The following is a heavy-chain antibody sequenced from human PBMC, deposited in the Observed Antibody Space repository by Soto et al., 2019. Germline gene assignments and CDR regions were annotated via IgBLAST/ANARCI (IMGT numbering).Heavy chain of an antibody. CDR1: GDTVTKYG. CDR3: ARATSIAVAGKET. D-gene: IGHD6-19*01. Sequence: QVQLVQSGGEVKKPGASVKVSCKASGDTVTKYGISWVRQAPGQGLEWLGWISFYNGHTNYALKFQERITFTTDTSTSTASMELRSLTSDDTAVYYCARATSIAVAGKETWGQGTLVTVSS. J-gene: IGHJ4*02. CDR2: ISFYNGHT. V-gene: IGHV1-18*01.